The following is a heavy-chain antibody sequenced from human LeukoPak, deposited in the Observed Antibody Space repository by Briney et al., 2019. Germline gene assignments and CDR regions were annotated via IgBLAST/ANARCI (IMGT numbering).Heavy chain of an antibody. CDR3: ARYSSSWYSPYYYGMDV. D-gene: IGHD6-13*01. J-gene: IGHJ6*02. CDR1: GGSFSGYY. CDR2: INHSGST. Sequence: SETLSLTCAVYGGSFSGYYWSWIRQPPGKGLEWIGEINHSGSTNYNPSLKGRVTISVDTSKNQFSLKLSSVTAADTAVYYCARYSSSWYSPYYYGMDVWGQGTTVTVSS. V-gene: IGHV4-34*01.